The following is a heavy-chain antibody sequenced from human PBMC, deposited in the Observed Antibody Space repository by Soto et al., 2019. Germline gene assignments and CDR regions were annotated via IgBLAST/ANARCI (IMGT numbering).Heavy chain of an antibody. CDR1: GYTFTSYY. Sequence: GASVKVSCKASGYTFTSYYMHWVRQAPGQGLEWMGIINPSGGSTSYAQKFQGRVTMTTDTSTSTAYMELRSLRSDDTAVYYCARDGGYYSDYWGQGTLVTVSS. D-gene: IGHD3-10*01. CDR2: INPSGGST. CDR3: ARDGGYYSDY. J-gene: IGHJ4*02. V-gene: IGHV1-46*01.